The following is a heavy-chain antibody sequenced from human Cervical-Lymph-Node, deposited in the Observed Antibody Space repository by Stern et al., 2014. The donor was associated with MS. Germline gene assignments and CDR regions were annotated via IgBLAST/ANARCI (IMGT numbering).Heavy chain of an antibody. CDR2: IIAYYGNA. J-gene: IGHJ3*02. D-gene: IGHD2-15*01. Sequence: QVQLVESGAEVKKPGASVKVSCKASGCTFTSYGISWVRQRHGQGLEWMGVIIAYYGNANYAHKLQGRVTMTTDTSTSTAYMELRSLRSDDTAVYYCARGLLGSENAFDIWGQGTMVTVSS. V-gene: IGHV1-18*01. CDR1: GCTFTSYG. CDR3: ARGLLGSENAFDI.